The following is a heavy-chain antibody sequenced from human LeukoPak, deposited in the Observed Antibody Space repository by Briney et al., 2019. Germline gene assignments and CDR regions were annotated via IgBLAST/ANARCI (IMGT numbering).Heavy chain of an antibody. CDR3: ARAPPDWECSNSTCYTWYFDL. Sequence: PGGSLRLSCAASGFMFSDYYMSWIRQAPGKGLEWVSYISPSGSTIFYADSVKGRFTISRDNAKNSLFLQMNNLGVEDTAVYYCARAPPDWECSNSTCYTWYFDLWGRGTLVTVSS. V-gene: IGHV3-11*04. D-gene: IGHD2-2*02. CDR1: GFMFSDYY. CDR2: ISPSGSTI. J-gene: IGHJ2*01.